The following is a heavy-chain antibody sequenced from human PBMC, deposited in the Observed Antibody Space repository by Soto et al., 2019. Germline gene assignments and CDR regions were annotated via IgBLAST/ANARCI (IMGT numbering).Heavy chain of an antibody. Sequence: EVHLVESGGGLVQPGRSLRLSCTASGFTFDDYAMHWVRQVPGKGLEWVSSISWNSGNIVYADSVKGRFTISRDSANNCLYLQMSSLRTEDTALYYCAKGAVTSIFGYFDYWGQGTLVTVSS. CDR2: ISWNSGNI. D-gene: IGHD3-3*01. V-gene: IGHV3-9*01. J-gene: IGHJ4*02. CDR3: AKGAVTSIFGYFDY. CDR1: GFTFDDYA.